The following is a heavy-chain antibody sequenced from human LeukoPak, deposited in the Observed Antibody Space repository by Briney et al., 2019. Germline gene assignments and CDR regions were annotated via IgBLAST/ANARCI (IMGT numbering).Heavy chain of an antibody. Sequence: SETLSLTCTVSSGSISSSSYYWGWIRQPPGKGLEWIGSIYYSGSTYYNPSLKSRVTISVDTSKNQFSLKLSSVTAADTAVYYCAKDRNSSSWVNWSDPWGQGTLVTVSS. CDR1: SGSISSSSYY. D-gene: IGHD6-13*01. CDR3: AKDRNSSSWVNWSDP. V-gene: IGHV4-39*07. CDR2: IYYSGST. J-gene: IGHJ5*02.